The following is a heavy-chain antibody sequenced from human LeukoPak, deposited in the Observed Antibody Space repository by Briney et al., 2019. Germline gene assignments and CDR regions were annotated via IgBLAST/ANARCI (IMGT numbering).Heavy chain of an antibody. CDR2: ITISGHTK. CDR1: GFSFSSYS. V-gene: IGHV3-48*04. J-gene: IGHJ5*02. Sequence: GGSLRLSCAASGFSFSSYSFNWVRQAPGKGLEWIADITISGHTKNYADSVKGRFTISRDNARTSLYLQMNSLRVEDTGVYYCARGDPHADLWGQGTLVTVSS. CDR3: ARGDPHADL.